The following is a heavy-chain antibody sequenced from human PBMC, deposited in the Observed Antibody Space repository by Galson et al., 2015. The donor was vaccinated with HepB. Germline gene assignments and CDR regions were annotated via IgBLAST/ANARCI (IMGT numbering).Heavy chain of an antibody. CDR3: AVVFTDSAAYS. CDR1: GYIFTNYW. Sequence: SGAEGKKPGESLKISCKGSGYIFTNYWIGWVRQMPGKSLEWLGGLYPGDSATRYSPPLQPPGTTSPDKSLKTTYLQWSSLKASDSAMYYCAVVFTDSAAYSWGQGTQVTVSS. V-gene: IGHV5-51*01. CDR2: LYPGDSAT. D-gene: IGHD2-21*02. J-gene: IGHJ4*02.